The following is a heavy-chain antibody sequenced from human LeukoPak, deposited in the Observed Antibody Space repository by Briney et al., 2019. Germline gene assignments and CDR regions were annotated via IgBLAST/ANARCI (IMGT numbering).Heavy chain of an antibody. CDR2: IGTAGDT. D-gene: IGHD4-17*01. CDR1: GFTFSSYD. Sequence: GGSLRLSCAASGFTFSSYDMHWVRQATGKGLEWVSAIGTAGDTYYPGSVKGRFTISRENAKNSLYLQMNSLRAGDTAVYYCARASIFYGDLTYYYYGMDVWGQGTTVTASS. CDR3: ARASIFYGDLTYYYYGMDV. J-gene: IGHJ6*02. V-gene: IGHV3-13*01.